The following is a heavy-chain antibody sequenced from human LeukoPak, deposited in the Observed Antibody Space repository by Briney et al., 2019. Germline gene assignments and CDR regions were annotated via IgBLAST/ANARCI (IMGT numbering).Heavy chain of an antibody. CDR3: ARANRIVVVPAAMSWFDP. Sequence: PSETLSLTCTVSGGSISSGGYYWSWIRQHPGKGLEWIGYIYYSGSTYYNPSLKSRVTISVDTSKNQFSLKLSSVTAADTAVYYCARANRIVVVPAAMSWFDPWGQGTLVTVSS. D-gene: IGHD2-2*01. CDR1: GGSISSGGYY. J-gene: IGHJ5*02. CDR2: IYYSGST. V-gene: IGHV4-31*03.